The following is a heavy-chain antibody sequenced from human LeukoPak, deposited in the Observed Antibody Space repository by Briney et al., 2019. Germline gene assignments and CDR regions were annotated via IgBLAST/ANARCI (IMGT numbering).Heavy chain of an antibody. CDR3: ARGQWLDRGEAAFDV. V-gene: IGHV3-30-3*01. D-gene: IGHD6-19*01. Sequence: PGRSPRLSCAASGFTFSSYAMHWVRQAPGKGLEWVAVISYDGSNKYYADSVKGRFTISRDNSKNTLYLQMNSLRAEDTAVYYCARGQWLDRGEAAFDVWGQGTMVTVSS. CDR1: GFTFSSYA. J-gene: IGHJ3*01. CDR2: ISYDGSNK.